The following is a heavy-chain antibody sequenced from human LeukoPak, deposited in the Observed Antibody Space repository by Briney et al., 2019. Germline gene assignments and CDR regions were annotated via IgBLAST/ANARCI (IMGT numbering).Heavy chain of an antibody. CDR1: GFTFSSYA. J-gene: IGHJ4*02. CDR3: ARDSGLYYYDSSGFTDRDY. Sequence: GGSLRLSCAASGFTFSSYAMHWVRQAPGKGLEWVAVISNDGSNKYYADSVKGRFTISRDNSKNTLYLQMNSLRAEDTAVYYCARDSGLYYYDSSGFTDRDYWGQGTLVTVSS. V-gene: IGHV3-30-3*01. D-gene: IGHD3-22*01. CDR2: ISNDGSNK.